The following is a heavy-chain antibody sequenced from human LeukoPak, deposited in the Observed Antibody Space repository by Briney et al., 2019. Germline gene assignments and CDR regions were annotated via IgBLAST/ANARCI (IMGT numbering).Heavy chain of an antibody. J-gene: IGHJ4*02. D-gene: IGHD3-10*01. V-gene: IGHV3-23*01. CDR2: ISGSGGST. Sequence: PGGSLRPSCAASGFTFSSYAMSWVRQAPGKGLEWVSAISGSGGSTYYADSVKGRFTISRDNSKNTLYLQMNSLRAEDAALYYCARSPNFYGSGSYGTDWGQGTPVTVSS. CDR1: GFTFSSYA. CDR3: ARSPNFYGSGSYGTD.